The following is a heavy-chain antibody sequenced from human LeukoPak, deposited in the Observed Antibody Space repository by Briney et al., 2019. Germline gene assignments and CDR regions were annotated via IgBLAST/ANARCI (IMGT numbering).Heavy chain of an antibody. D-gene: IGHD5-12*01. CDR2: INHSGST. CDR3: ARGGELEIVAHFDY. CDR1: GGSFSDYY. V-gene: IGHV4-34*01. Sequence: PSETLSLTCAVYGGSFSDYYWSWIRQPPGKGLQWIGEINHSGSTNYDPALKSRVTISVDTSKNQFSLKLSSVTAADTAVYYCARGGELEIVAHFDYWGQGTLVTVSS. J-gene: IGHJ4*02.